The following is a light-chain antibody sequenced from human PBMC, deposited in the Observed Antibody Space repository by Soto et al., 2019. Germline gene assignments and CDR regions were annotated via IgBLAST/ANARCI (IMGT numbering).Light chain of an antibody. J-gene: IGLJ2*01. CDR3: LHYYGGALGV. Sequence: QTVVTQEPSLTVSPGGTVTLTCASSTGAVTSGHYPNWVQQNPGQVPMSLMYSTSAKHSWTPARFSGSLLEGNAALTLSRVQPEDEAEYYCLHYYGGALGVFGGGTKLTVL. V-gene: IGLV7-43*01. CDR2: STS. CDR1: TGAVTSGHY.